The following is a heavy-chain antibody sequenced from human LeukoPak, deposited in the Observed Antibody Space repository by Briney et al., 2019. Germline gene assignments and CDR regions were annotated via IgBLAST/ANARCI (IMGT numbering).Heavy chain of an antibody. Sequence: SSETLSLTCNVSGGSVSSRSYYWGWIRQPPGKGLEWIGRIYTGGSTNYNPSLKSRVTISVDTSKNQFSLKLSSVTAADTAVYYCARQTGSGLFILPGGQGTLVTVSS. V-gene: IGHV4-61*02. CDR2: IYTGGST. CDR1: GGSVSSRSYY. J-gene: IGHJ4*02. CDR3: ARQTGSGLFILP. D-gene: IGHD3/OR15-3a*01.